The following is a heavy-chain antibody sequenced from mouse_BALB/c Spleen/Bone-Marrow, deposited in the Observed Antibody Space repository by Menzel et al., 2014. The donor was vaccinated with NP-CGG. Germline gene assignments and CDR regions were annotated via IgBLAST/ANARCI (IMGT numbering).Heavy chain of an antibody. Sequence: VQLQQSGSVLVRPGASVKLSCKASGYTFTSSWMHWAKQRPGQGLEWIGEIHPNSGNTNYNEKFKGKATLTVDTSSSTAYVDLSSLTSEDSAVYYCARGGYGNYYSGYWGQGTTLTVSS. CDR2: IHPNSGNT. CDR1: GYTFTSSW. V-gene: IGHV1S130*01. D-gene: IGHD2-1*01. CDR3: ARGGYGNYYSGY. J-gene: IGHJ2*01.